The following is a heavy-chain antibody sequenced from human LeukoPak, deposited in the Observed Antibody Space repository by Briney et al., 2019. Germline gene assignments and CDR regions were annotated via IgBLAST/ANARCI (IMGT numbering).Heavy chain of an antibody. D-gene: IGHD1-26*01. CDR1: GGSISSGDYY. Sequence: KPSETLSLTCTVSGGSISSGDYYWSWIRQPPGKGLEWIGEIYHSGSTNYNPSLKSRVTISVDKSKNQFSLKLSSVTAADTAVYYCARVSSGATTVDYWGQGTLVTVSS. V-gene: IGHV4-39*07. CDR2: IYHSGST. CDR3: ARVSSGATTVDY. J-gene: IGHJ4*02.